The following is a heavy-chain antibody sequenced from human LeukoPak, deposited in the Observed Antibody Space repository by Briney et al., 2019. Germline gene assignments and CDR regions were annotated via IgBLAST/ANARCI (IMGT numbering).Heavy chain of an antibody. CDR3: ARDRYGSGSYYKSWFDP. CDR2: VYTSGST. Sequence: SETLSLTCTVSGGSISSYYWSWIRQPAGKGLEWIGRVYTSGSTNYNPSLKSRVTMSVDTSKNQFSLRLSSVTAADTAVYYCARDRYGSGSYYKSWFDPWGQGTLVTVSS. J-gene: IGHJ5*02. V-gene: IGHV4-4*07. D-gene: IGHD3-10*01. CDR1: GGSISSYY.